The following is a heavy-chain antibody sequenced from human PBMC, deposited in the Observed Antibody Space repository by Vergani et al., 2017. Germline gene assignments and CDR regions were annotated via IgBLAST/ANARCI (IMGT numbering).Heavy chain of an antibody. CDR1: GFTVSSNY. V-gene: IGHV3-66*02. J-gene: IGHJ6*02. Sequence: EVQLVESGGGLVQPGGSLRLSCAASGFTVSSNYMSWVRQAPGKGLEWVSVIYSGGSTYYADTVKGRFAISIDKSKNPLYLQMSRLRAEDTAVHYCTRDPSIAAAGTSYGMDGWSQGTTVTVSS. D-gene: IGHD6-13*01. CDR2: IYSGGST. CDR3: TRDPSIAAAGTSYGMDG.